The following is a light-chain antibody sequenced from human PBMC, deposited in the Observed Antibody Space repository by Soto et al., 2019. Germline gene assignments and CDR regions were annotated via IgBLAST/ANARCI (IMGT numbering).Light chain of an antibody. CDR1: SSDIGGYNY. CDR2: EVN. Sequence: QSVLTQPASMSGSPGQSITFSCTGTSSDIGGYNYVSWYQQHPDKAPRLMIYEVNNRPSGVSNRFSGSKSGNTASLTISGLQADDEADYYCTSYTSSTPWVFGGGTKLTVL. J-gene: IGLJ2*01. V-gene: IGLV2-14*01. CDR3: TSYTSSTPWV.